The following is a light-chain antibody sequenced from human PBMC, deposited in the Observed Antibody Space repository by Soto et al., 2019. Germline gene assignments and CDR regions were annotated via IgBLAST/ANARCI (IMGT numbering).Light chain of an antibody. CDR1: SIGSKS. CDR2: DDR. J-gene: IGLJ1*01. Sequence: SYELTQPPSMSVAPGQTARITCGGNSIGSKSVHWYQQKPGQAPVLVVYDDRDRPSGIPERLSGSNSENTATLTISRVEAGDEADYYCQVWDISTDRNYVLGPATKVTV. CDR3: QVWDISTDRNYV. V-gene: IGLV3-21*02.